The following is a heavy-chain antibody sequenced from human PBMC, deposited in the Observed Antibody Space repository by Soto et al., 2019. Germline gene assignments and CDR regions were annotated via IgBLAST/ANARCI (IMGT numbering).Heavy chain of an antibody. V-gene: IGHV4-31*03. CDR1: GGSVNNADYF. CDR2: IYYSGST. J-gene: IGHJ6*02. Sequence: QVRLEESGPGLVKPSETLSLICSVSGGSVNNADYFWRWIRHHPENGLEWIGYIYYSGSTRYNPSFKTRATLSIDTSKNQFTLRLNYVTVADTAVYFCARDADYGGSRGGMDVWGRGTTVTVSS. D-gene: IGHD4-17*01. CDR3: ARDADYGGSRGGMDV.